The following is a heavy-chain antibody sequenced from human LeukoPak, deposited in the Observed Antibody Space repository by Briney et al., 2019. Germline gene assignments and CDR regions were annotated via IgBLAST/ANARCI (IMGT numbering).Heavy chain of an antibody. CDR3: ARDNWNYGSSMDV. J-gene: IGHJ6*02. V-gene: IGHV4-4*02. CDR1: GDSISSSNW. D-gene: IGHD1-7*01. Sequence: PSGTLSLTCAVSGDSISSSNWWSWVRQPPGKGPEWIGYIYYSGSTNYNPSLKSRVTISVDTSKNQFSLKLSSVTAADTAVYYCARDNWNYGSSMDVWGQGTTVTVSS. CDR2: IYYSGST.